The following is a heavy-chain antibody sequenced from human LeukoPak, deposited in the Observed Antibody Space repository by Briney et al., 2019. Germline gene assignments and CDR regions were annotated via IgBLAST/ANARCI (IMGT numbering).Heavy chain of an antibody. V-gene: IGHV3-11*01. CDR1: GFTVSSYY. CDR2: ISTSGNTI. D-gene: IGHD3-10*01. Sequence: GSLRLSCAASGFTVSSYYMSWIRQAPGKGLEWVSYISTSGNTIYYADSVKGRFTISRDNAKNSLYLQMNSLRAEDTAFYYCAGEGTYYYGSGSYSRRYYFDYWGQGTLVTVSS. CDR3: AGEGTYYYGSGSYSRRYYFDY. J-gene: IGHJ4*02.